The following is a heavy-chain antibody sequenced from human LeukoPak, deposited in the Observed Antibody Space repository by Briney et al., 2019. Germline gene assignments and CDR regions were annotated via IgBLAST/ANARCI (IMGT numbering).Heavy chain of an antibody. V-gene: IGHV3-7*01. J-gene: IGHJ4*02. CDR3: ANSGWSLRDY. Sequence: PGGSLRLSCAASGFTFNSYWMSWVRQAPGKGLEWVANIKQDGSEKYYVDSVKGRFTISRDNAKNTLYLQMNSLRVEDTAVYYCANSGWSLRDYWGQGTLVTVSS. CDR1: GFTFNSYW. D-gene: IGHD6-19*01. CDR2: IKQDGSEK.